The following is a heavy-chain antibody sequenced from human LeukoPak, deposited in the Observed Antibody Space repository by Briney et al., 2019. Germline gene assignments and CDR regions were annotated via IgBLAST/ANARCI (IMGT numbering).Heavy chain of an antibody. Sequence: GGSLRLSCAASGFTFSSYSMSWVRQAPGKGLEWVSSISSSSSYIYYADSVKGRFTISRDNSKNTLYLQMNSLRAEDTAVYYCAKDRIRWGATGAPYYFDYWGQGTLVTVSS. CDR3: AKDRIRWGATGAPYYFDY. CDR1: GFTFSSYS. CDR2: ISSSSSYI. V-gene: IGHV3-21*01. J-gene: IGHJ4*02. D-gene: IGHD1-1*01.